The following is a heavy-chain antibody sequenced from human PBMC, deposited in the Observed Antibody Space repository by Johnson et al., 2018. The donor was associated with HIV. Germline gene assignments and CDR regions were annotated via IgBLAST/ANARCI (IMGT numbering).Heavy chain of an antibody. D-gene: IGHD3-9*01. V-gene: IGHV3-33*01. J-gene: IGHJ3*02. CDR1: GFTFSSYG. Sequence: QVLLVESGGGVVQPGRSLRLSCAASGFTFSSYGMHWVRQAPGKGLEWVAVIWYDGSNKYYADSVKGRFTISRDNSKNTLYLQMNSLRAEDTAVYYCARDDIFLDAFDIWGQGTMVTVSS. CDR3: ARDDIFLDAFDI. CDR2: IWYDGSNK.